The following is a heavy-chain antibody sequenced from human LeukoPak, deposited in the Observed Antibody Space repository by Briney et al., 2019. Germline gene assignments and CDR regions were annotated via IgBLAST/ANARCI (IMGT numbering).Heavy chain of an antibody. Sequence: VASVKVSCKASGGTFSSYAISWVRQAPGQGLEWMGGIIPIFGTANYAQKFQGRVTITADESTSTAYMELSSLRSEDMAVYYCARAAKYSGSYLGNYFDYWGQGTLVTVSS. D-gene: IGHD1-26*01. J-gene: IGHJ4*02. CDR3: ARAAKYSGSYLGNYFDY. V-gene: IGHV1-69*01. CDR2: IIPIFGTA. CDR1: GGTFSSYA.